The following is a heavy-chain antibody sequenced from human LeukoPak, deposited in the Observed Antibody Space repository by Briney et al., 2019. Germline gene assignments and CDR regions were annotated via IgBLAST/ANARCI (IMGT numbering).Heavy chain of an antibody. J-gene: IGHJ4*02. D-gene: IGHD5-24*01. Sequence: GGSLRLSCTGSGFAFGDYAMSWVRQAPGKGLEWVGFIRGKPFGETTEYAASVEGRFSISRDDSKSIAYLQMNSLKTEDTAVYYCTRGGNGYNSRESGYWGQGTLVTVSS. V-gene: IGHV3-49*04. CDR3: TRGGNGYNSRESGY. CDR1: GFAFGDYA. CDR2: IRGKPFGETT.